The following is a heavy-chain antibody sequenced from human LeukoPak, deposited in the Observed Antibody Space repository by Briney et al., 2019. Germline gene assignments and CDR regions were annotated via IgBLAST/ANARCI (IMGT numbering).Heavy chain of an antibody. CDR1: GYTFTSYG. V-gene: IGHV1-18*01. Sequence: ASVKASCKASGYTFTSYGISWVRQAPGQGLEWMGWISAYNGNTNYAQKPRGRVTMTTDTSTSTAYMELRSLRSDDTAVYYCARMGRGQQRLNYWGQGTLVTVSS. CDR2: ISAYNGNT. J-gene: IGHJ4*02. D-gene: IGHD6-13*01. CDR3: ARMGRGQQRLNY.